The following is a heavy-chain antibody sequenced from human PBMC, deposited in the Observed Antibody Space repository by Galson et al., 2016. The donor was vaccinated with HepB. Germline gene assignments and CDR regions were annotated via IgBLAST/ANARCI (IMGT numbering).Heavy chain of an antibody. D-gene: IGHD6-19*01. J-gene: IGHJ4*02. V-gene: IGHV4-39*01. CDR3: ATIRDGSIGGWADGGFDY. Sequence: SETLSLTCTVSGGSISSSNHYWGWLRQPPGKGLEWIGKIYYSGRADYNSSLKSRVTVSVDTSKNQFSLKLTSVTAADTAIYYCATIRDGSIGGWADGGFDYWGQGTLVTVSS. CDR1: GGSISSSNHY. CDR2: IYYSGRA.